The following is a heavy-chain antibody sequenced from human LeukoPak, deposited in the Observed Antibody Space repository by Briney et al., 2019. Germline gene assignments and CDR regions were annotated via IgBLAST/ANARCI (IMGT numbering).Heavy chain of an antibody. CDR2: IFYSGST. CDR1: GGSMSSYC. J-gene: IGHJ4*02. V-gene: IGHV4-59*08. Sequence: SETLSLTCTVSGGSMSSYCWSWIRQPPGKGLEWIGYIFYSGSTNYNPSLKSRVTISVDTSKNQFSLKLSSVTAADTAVYYCARRDFGGWRFDYWGQGTLVTVSS. CDR3: ARRDFGGWRFDY. D-gene: IGHD6-19*01.